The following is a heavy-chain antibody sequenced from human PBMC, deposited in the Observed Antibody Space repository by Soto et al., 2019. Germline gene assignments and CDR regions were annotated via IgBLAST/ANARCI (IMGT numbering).Heavy chain of an antibody. D-gene: IGHD1-26*01. CDR2: ISYDGSTK. Sequence: QVQLVESGGGVVQPGRSLRLSCAASGFTFSSYGMHWVRQAPGKGLEWVAVISYDGSTKYYADSGKGRFTISRDNSKNTRYLQMNSLRAEDTAVYYCAKLGVGARYDGMDVW. V-gene: IGHV3-30*18. J-gene: IGHJ6*01. CDR3: AKLGVGARYDGMDV. CDR1: GFTFSSYG.